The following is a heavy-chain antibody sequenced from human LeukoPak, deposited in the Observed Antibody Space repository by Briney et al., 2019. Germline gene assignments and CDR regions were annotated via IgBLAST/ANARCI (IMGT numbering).Heavy chain of an antibody. CDR1: GGTFSRYT. D-gene: IGHD3-3*01. CDR2: IIPILGIA. V-gene: IGHV1-69*04. Sequence: SVKVSCKASGGTFSRYTISWVRQAPGQGLEWMGRIIPILGIANYAQKFQGRVTITADKSTSTAYMELSSLRSEDTAVYYCARDRDYDFWSGRDPNWFDPWGQGTLVTVSS. CDR3: ARDRDYDFWSGRDPNWFDP. J-gene: IGHJ5*02.